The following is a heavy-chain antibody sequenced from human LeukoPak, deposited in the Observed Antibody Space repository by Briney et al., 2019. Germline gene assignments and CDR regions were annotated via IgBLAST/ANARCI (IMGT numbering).Heavy chain of an antibody. CDR2: IWYDGSNK. CDR1: GFTFSSYG. CDR3: ARNVYDSSGFSGYYYGMDV. D-gene: IGHD3-22*01. V-gene: IGHV3-33*01. J-gene: IGHJ6*02. Sequence: PGGSLRLSCAASGFTFSSYGMHWVRQAPGKGLEWVAVIWYDGSNKYYADSVKGRFTISRDNAKNSLFLQMNSLRAEDTAVYYCARNVYDSSGFSGYYYGMDVWGQGTTVTVSS.